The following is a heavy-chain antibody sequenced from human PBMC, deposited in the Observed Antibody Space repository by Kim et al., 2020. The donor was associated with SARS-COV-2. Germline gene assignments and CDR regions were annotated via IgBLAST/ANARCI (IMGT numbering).Heavy chain of an antibody. CDR3: ARASGQDY. CDR1: GFTFSIYS. D-gene: IGHD2-8*02. CDR2: FSGSSETV. J-gene: IGHJ4*02. V-gene: IGHV3-48*02. Sequence: GGSLRLSCVASGFTFSIYSMTWVRQAPGKGLEWVSYFSGSSETVYYANSVKGRFTISRDNAKNSLYLQMNSLRDEDTAVYYCARASGQDYWGQGPLVIGS.